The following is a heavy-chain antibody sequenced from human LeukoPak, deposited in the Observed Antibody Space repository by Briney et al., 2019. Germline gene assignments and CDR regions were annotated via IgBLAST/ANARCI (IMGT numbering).Heavy chain of an antibody. Sequence: GGSLRLSCAASGFTFSNYALTWVRQAPGRGLEWVSSISGSGGSTYYADSVKGRFTISRDNSKNTLYLQMNSLRAEDTAVYYCAKDVDRGYYYGNWFDPWGQGTLVTVSS. V-gene: IGHV3-23*01. CDR3: AKDVDRGYYYGNWFDP. CDR2: ISGSGGST. J-gene: IGHJ5*02. CDR1: GFTFSNYA. D-gene: IGHD3-22*01.